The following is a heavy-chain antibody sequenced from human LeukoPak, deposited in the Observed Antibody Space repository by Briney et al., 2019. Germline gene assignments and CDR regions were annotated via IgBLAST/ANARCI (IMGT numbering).Heavy chain of an antibody. CDR1: GYIFSNSW. Sequence: GESLKISCKGSGYIFSNSWIGWVRQMPGKGLEWMGIIYPGDSDTRYSPSFQGQVTISADKSISTAYLQWSSLRASDTAVYYCARQIDCAGGTCHWEGWFDPWGQGTLVIVSS. CDR2: IYPGDSDT. CDR3: ARQIDCAGGTCHWEGWFDP. J-gene: IGHJ5*02. V-gene: IGHV5-51*01. D-gene: IGHD1-26*01.